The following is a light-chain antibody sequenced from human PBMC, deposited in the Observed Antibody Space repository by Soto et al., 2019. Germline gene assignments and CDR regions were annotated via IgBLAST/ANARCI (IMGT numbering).Light chain of an antibody. V-gene: IGKV3D-15*01. CDR3: QQYNNWPIT. CDR2: DAS. J-gene: IGKJ5*01. Sequence: EIVLTQSPGTLSLSPVERATLSCRASQSVSSSYLAWYQQKPGQAPRLLIYDASSRATGIPARFSGSGSGTEFTLTISSLQSEDFAVYYCQQYNNWPITFGQGTRLEI. CDR1: QSVSSSY.